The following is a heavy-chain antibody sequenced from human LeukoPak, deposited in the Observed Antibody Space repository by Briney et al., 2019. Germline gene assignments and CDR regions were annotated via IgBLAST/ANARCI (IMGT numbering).Heavy chain of an antibody. CDR3: ARSTKYYYGSGSYYNPYYFDY. Sequence: PSETLSLTCAVYGGSFSGYYWSWIRQPPGKGLEWIGEINHSGSTNYNPSFKSRVTISVDTSKNQFSLKLSSVTAADTAVYYCARSTKYYYGSGSYYNPYYFDYWGQGTLVTVSS. D-gene: IGHD3-10*01. CDR1: GGSFSGYY. CDR2: INHSGST. J-gene: IGHJ4*02. V-gene: IGHV4-34*01.